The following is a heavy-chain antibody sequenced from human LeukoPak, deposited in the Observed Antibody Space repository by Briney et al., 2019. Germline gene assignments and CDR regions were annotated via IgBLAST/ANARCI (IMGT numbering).Heavy chain of an antibody. D-gene: IGHD1-1*01. Sequence: GGSLRLSCAASGFTFSSYGMHWVRQAPGKGLEWVAVIWYDGSNKYYADSAKGRFTISRDNSKNTLYLQMNSLRAEDTAVYYYARDKPYHGTTFDYWGQGTLVTVSS. J-gene: IGHJ4*02. V-gene: IGHV3-33*01. CDR3: ARDKPYHGTTFDY. CDR1: GFTFSSYG. CDR2: IWYDGSNK.